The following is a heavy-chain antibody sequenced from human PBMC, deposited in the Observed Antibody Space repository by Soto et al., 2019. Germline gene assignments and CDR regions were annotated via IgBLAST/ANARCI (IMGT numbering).Heavy chain of an antibody. Sequence: EVQLVESGGGVVRPGGSLRLSCAASGFTFDDYGMSWVRQAPGKGLEWVSGINWNGGSTGYADSVKGRFTISRDNXXNSLYLQMNSLRAEDTALYYCASGIVGATTYGMDVWGQGTTVTVSS. V-gene: IGHV3-20*04. CDR2: INWNGGST. D-gene: IGHD1-26*01. CDR1: GFTFDDYG. CDR3: ASGIVGATTYGMDV. J-gene: IGHJ6*02.